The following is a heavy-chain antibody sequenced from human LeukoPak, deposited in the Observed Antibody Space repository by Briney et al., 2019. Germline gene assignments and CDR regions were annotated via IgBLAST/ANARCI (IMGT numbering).Heavy chain of an antibody. Sequence: SETLSLTCTVSGGSISSSSYYWGWIRQPPGKGLEWIGNIYYTGSTYYNPSLKSRVTISRDTSKNQFSLKLSSVTAADAAVYYCARRLGGSSNIDYWGQGTLVTVSS. CDR1: GGSISSSSYY. D-gene: IGHD1-26*01. V-gene: IGHV4-39*01. J-gene: IGHJ4*02. CDR2: IYYTGST. CDR3: ARRLGGSSNIDY.